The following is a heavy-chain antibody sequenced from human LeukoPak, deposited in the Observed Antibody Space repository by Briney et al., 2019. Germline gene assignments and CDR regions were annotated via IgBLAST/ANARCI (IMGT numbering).Heavy chain of an antibody. D-gene: IGHD1-26*01. CDR1: GFTFSSYA. Sequence: PGGSLRLSCAASGFTFSSYAMSWVRQAPGKGLEWVSAISGSGGSTYYADSVKGRFTISRDNSKNTLYLQMNSLRAEDTAVYYWGRETGGGGYRKFDYWGQGTLVTVPP. V-gene: IGHV3-23*01. CDR2: ISGSGGST. CDR3: GRETGGGGYRKFDY. J-gene: IGHJ4*02.